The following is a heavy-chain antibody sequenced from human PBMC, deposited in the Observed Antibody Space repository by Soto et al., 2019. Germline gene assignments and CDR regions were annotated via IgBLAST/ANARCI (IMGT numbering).Heavy chain of an antibody. CDR1: GGSISSSSYY. V-gene: IGHV4-39*01. CDR2: IYYSGST. Sequence: PSETLSLTCTVSGGSISSSSYYWGWIRQPPGKGLEWIGSIYYSGSTYYNPSLKSRVTISVDTSKNQFSLKLSSVTAADTAVYYCARHTGGGYYYYYMDVWGKGTTVTVS. D-gene: IGHD3-16*01. J-gene: IGHJ6*03. CDR3: ARHTGGGYYYYYMDV.